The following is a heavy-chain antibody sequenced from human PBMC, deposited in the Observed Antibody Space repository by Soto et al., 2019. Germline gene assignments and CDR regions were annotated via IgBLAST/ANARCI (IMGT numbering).Heavy chain of an antibody. J-gene: IGHJ4*02. CDR3: ARAEGIVATTTFFDY. CDR1: GFTFSSYG. CDR2: IWYDGSNK. Sequence: QVQLVESGGGVVQPGRSLRLSCAASGFTFSSYGMHWVRQAPGKGLEWVAVIWYDGSNKYYADSVKGRFTTSRDNSKNTLYLQMNSLRAEDTAVYYCARAEGIVATTTFFDYWGQGTLVTVSS. V-gene: IGHV3-33*01. D-gene: IGHD5-12*01.